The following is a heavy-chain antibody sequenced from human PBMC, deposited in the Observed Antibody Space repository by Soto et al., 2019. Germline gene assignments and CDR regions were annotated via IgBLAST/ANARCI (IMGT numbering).Heavy chain of an antibody. V-gene: IGHV1-3*01. CDR3: ARGSGYCSSTSCYRAGMDV. CDR2: INAGNGNT. CDR1: GYTFTSYA. D-gene: IGHD2-2*01. Sequence: QVQLVQSGAEVKKPGASVKVSCKASGYTFTSYAMHWVRQAPGQRLEWMGWINAGNGNTKYSQKFQGRVTITRDTSASTAHMELSSLRSEDTAVYYCARGSGYCSSTSCYRAGMDVWGQGTTVTVSS. J-gene: IGHJ6*02.